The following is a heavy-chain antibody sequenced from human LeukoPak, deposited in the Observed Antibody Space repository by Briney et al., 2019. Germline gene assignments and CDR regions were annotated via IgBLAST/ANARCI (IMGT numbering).Heavy chain of an antibody. CDR3: ARHVKRRRIQLSDPFDY. D-gene: IGHD5-18*01. V-gene: IGHV3-7*01. CDR1: GITSSSYW. CDR2: IKQVGSEK. Sequence: PGGLLRPSCAASGITSSSYWMSWVRQAPGKGREWVANIKQVGSEKYYVDSVKGRFTISRDNAKNSLYLQMNSLRAEDAAVYCCARHVKRRRIQLSDPFDYWGQGTLVTVSS. J-gene: IGHJ4*02.